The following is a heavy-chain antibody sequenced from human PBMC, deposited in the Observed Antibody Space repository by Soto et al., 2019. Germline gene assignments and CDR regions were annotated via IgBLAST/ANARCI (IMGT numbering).Heavy chain of an antibody. CDR1: GYSFTSYW. CDR2: IYPGDSDT. J-gene: IGHJ6*03. V-gene: IGHV5-51*01. Sequence: PGESLKISCKGSGYSFTSYWIRWVRQTPGKGLEWMGIIYPGDSDTRYSPSFQGQVTISADKSISTAYLQWSSLKASDTAMYYCARQERYSGYEVYYYYMDVWGKGTTVTVSS. CDR3: ARQERYSGYEVYYYYMDV. D-gene: IGHD5-12*01.